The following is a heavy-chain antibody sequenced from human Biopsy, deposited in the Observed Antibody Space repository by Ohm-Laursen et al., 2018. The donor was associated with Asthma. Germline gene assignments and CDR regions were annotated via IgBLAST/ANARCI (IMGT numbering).Heavy chain of an antibody. J-gene: IGHJ2*01. V-gene: IGHV1-2*06. Sequence: ASVKVSCKASGYPFTDYYVHWVRQAPGQGLEWMGRIDPNSGGTNYAQKFLGRVTMTRDTSVNTASMVLSRLRSDDTAVYYCARIKIRIGAGTDRYFDLWGRGTLVTVSS. CDR2: IDPNSGGT. CDR1: GYPFTDYY. CDR3: ARIKIRIGAGTDRYFDL. D-gene: IGHD3-16*01.